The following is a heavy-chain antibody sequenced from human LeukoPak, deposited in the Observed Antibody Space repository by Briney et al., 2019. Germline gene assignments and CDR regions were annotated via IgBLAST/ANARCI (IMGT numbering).Heavy chain of an antibody. CDR3: AKPLGYYYDSSGYYPFDY. J-gene: IGHJ4*02. Sequence: PSETLSLTCTVSGGSISSYYWSWIRQPPGKGLEWIGSIYHSGSTYYNPSLKSRVTISVDTSKNQFSLKLSSVTAADTAVYYCAKPLGYYYDSSGYYPFDYWGQGTLVTVSS. CDR1: GGSISSYY. D-gene: IGHD3-22*01. V-gene: IGHV4-59*04. CDR2: IYHSGST.